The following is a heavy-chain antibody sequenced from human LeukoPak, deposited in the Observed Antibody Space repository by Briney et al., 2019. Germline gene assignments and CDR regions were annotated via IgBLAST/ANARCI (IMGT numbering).Heavy chain of an antibody. Sequence: GASVKVSCKASGYTFTGYYMHWVRQAPGQGLEWMGWINPNSGGTNYAQKFQGRVTMTRDTSISIAYMELSRLRSDDTAVYYCARDWDVVVPAAIEGTDYWGQGTLVTVSS. D-gene: IGHD2-2*02. CDR3: ARDWDVVVPAAIEGTDY. J-gene: IGHJ4*02. V-gene: IGHV1-2*02. CDR1: GYTFTGYY. CDR2: INPNSGGT.